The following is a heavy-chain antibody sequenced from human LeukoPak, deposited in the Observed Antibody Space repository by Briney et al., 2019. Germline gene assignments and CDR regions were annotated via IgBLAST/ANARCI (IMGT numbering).Heavy chain of an antibody. CDR1: GYTFTSYA. CDR3: AREYDYYDSSGYYDP. CDR2: INTNTGNP. Sequence: ASVKVSCKASGYTFTSYAMNWVRQAPGQGLEWMGWINTNTGNPTYAQGFTGRFVFSLDTSVSTACLQISSLKAEDTAVYYCAREYDYYDSSGYYDPWGQGTLVTVSS. D-gene: IGHD3-22*01. V-gene: IGHV7-4-1*02. J-gene: IGHJ5*02.